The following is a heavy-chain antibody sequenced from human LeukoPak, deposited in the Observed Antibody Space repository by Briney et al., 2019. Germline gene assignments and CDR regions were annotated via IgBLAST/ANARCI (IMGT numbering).Heavy chain of an antibody. D-gene: IGHD2-21*02. CDR2: INSDGSTT. CDR3: AKDSDVVVTATAFDY. CDR1: GFTFSSYW. Sequence: GGSLRLSCAASGFTFSSYWMHWVRQAPGKGLVWVSRINSDGSTTTYADSVKGRFTISRDNSKNTLYLQMNSLRAEDTAVYYCAKDSDVVVTATAFDYWGQGTLVTVSS. J-gene: IGHJ4*02. V-gene: IGHV3-74*01.